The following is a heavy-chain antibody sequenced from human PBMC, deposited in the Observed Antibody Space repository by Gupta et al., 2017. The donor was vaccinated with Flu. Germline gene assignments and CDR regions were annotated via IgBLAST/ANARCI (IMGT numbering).Heavy chain of an antibody. CDR2: VTSSGGST. CDR3: AKGETGVDY. V-gene: IGHV3-23*01. Sequence: EVQLLESGGGLVQPGGSLRLSCAASGFTFNHYAMIWVRQVPGKGLDWVSAVTSSGGSTYYADSVKGRFTISRDNSKNTLYLQMNSLRAEDTAVYYCAKGETGVDYWGQGTLVTVSS. D-gene: IGHD7-27*01. J-gene: IGHJ4*02. CDR1: GFTFNHYA.